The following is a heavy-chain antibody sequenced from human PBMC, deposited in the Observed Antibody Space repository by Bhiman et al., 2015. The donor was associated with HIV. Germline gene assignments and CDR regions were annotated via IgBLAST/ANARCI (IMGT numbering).Heavy chain of an antibody. J-gene: IGHJ4*02. CDR1: GFTFSSYA. V-gene: IGHV3-23*04. Sequence: EVQLVESGGGLVKPGGSLRLSCAASGFTFSSYAMSWVRQAQGKGLEWVSAISGSGGSTYYADSVKGRFTISRDNSKNTLYLQLNSLRAEDTAVYYCAKDGRGIVEAADYLDYWGQGTLVTVSS. CDR3: AKDGRGIVEAADYLDY. D-gene: IGHD6-13*01. CDR2: ISGSGGST.